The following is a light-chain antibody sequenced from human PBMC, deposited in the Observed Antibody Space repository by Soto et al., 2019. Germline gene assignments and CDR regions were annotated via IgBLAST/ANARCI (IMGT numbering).Light chain of an antibody. CDR3: HQYSSSIT. CDR2: GSS. Sequence: EIVLTQSPGTLSLSPGERATLSCRASQSVSSNFLSWYQLRPGQSPRLLLYGSSIRATGIPDRFGVSGSGTDFTLTISRLEPEDFAVYFCHQYSSSITFGGGTRVEVK. J-gene: IGKJ4*01. V-gene: IGKV3-20*01. CDR1: QSVSSNF.